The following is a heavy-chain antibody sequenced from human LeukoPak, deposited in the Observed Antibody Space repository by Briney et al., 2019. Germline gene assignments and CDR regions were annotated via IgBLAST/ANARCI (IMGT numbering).Heavy chain of an antibody. CDR3: ARVRTTVAKGDAFDI. D-gene: IGHD4-23*01. Sequence: PGGSLRLSCAASGFTFSSYSMNWVRQAPGKGLEWVSSISSSSSYIYYADSVKGRFTISRDNAKNSPYLQMNSLRAEDTAVYYCARVRTTVAKGDAFDIWGQGTMVTVSS. J-gene: IGHJ3*02. CDR2: ISSSSSYI. CDR1: GFTFSSYS. V-gene: IGHV3-21*01.